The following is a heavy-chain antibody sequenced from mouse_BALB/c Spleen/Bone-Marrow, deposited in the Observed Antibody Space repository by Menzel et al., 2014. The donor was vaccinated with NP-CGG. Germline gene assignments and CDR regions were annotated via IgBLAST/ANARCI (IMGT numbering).Heavy chain of an antibody. D-gene: IGHD2-4*01. CDR1: GYTFTSYW. CDR3: TRGDYDWYFDV. Sequence: VQLQQSGAELVKPGASVKMSCKASGYTFTSYWIHWVKQRPGQGLEWIGVIDPSGSYTSYNQKFKGKATLTVDTSSSTAYMQLSSLTSEDSAVYYCTRGDYDWYFDVWGAGTTVTVSS. J-gene: IGHJ1*01. CDR2: IDPSGSYT. V-gene: IGHV1S127*01.